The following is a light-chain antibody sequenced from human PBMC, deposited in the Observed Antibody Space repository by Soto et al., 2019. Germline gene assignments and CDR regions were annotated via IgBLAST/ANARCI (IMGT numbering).Light chain of an antibody. CDR2: GSS. CDR1: QSVSSN. J-gene: IGKJ5*01. CDR3: QRYNNWPPLP. V-gene: IGKV3-15*01. Sequence: EIVMTQSPATLSVSPGERATLSCRASQSVSSNLARYQQKPGQAPRLLIYGSSTRSTGIPARFSGSGSGTEFTLTISSLQSEDFAVYYCQRYNNWPPLPFGQGTRLEIK.